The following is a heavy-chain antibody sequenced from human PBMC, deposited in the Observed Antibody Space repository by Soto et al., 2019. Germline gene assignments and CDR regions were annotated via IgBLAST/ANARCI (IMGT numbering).Heavy chain of an antibody. CDR1: GFTFSDHY. CDR2: IRIKPRGYTT. V-gene: IGHV3-72*01. J-gene: IGHJ6*03. CDR3: VRGTAPNTHFYMDV. Sequence: EVQLVESGGGLVQPGGSLRLSCAASGFTFSDHYMDWVRQAPGKGLEWIARIRIKPRGYTTEYAASVTGRFTISRDDSQKSLYLQMTSLKTEDTAMYFCVRGTAPNTHFYMDVWGNGIMVTVSS.